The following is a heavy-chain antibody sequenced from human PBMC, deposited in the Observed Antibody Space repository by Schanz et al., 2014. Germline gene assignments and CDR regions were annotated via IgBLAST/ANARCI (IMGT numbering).Heavy chain of an antibody. CDR3: ASDYNYFETEAP. Sequence: EVQLVESGGGLVQPGGSLRLSCAASGFTFSSYSMNWVRQAPGKGLEWVSYISSSGSSIYYADSVKGRFTISRDNANNSLFLRMNSLRAEDTAVYYCASDYNYFETEAPWGQGTLVTVSS. CDR2: ISSSGSSI. D-gene: IGHD3-16*01. V-gene: IGHV3-48*04. CDR1: GFTFSSYS. J-gene: IGHJ5*02.